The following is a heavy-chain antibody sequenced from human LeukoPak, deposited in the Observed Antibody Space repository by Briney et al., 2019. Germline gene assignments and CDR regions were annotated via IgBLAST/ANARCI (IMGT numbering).Heavy chain of an antibody. D-gene: IGHD3-10*01. Sequence: PGGSLRLSCAASGFTFSSYAMHWVRQAPGKGLEWVAVISYDGSNKYYAASVKGRFTISRDNSKNTLYLQMNSLRAEDTAMYYCAKGSRAGRPYYFDYWGQGTLVTVSS. CDR2: ISYDGSNK. CDR3: AKGSRAGRPYYFDY. CDR1: GFTFSSYA. V-gene: IGHV3-30*04. J-gene: IGHJ4*02.